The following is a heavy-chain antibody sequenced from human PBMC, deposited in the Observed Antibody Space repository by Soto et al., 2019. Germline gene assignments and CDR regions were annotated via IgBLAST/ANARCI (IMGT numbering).Heavy chain of an antibody. CDR1: GFTFNKYW. J-gene: IGHJ4*02. Sequence: EVQLVESGGDLVQPGGSLRLSCAASGFTFNKYWMIWVRQVPGRGLVWVSRIDGDGRDTIYADSVKGRFTVSRDNAKITLYLQMNSLRAEDTAVSYCVRDWFGESQWGQGTLVTVSS. V-gene: IGHV3-74*01. CDR2: IDGDGRDT. CDR3: VRDWFGESQ. D-gene: IGHD3-10*01.